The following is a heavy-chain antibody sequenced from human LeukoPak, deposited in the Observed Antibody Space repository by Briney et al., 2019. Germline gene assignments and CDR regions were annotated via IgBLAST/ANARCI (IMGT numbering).Heavy chain of an antibody. CDR1: GFTFGDYA. V-gene: IGHV3-49*04. D-gene: IGHD3-22*01. CDR3: TRPPSSSGYYYYGMDV. J-gene: IGHJ6*04. CDR2: IRSKAYGGTT. Sequence: GGSLRLSCTASGFTFGDYAMSWVRQAPGKGLEWVGFIRSKAYGGTTEYAASVKGRSTISRDDSKSIAYLQMNSLKTEDTAVYYCTRPPSSSGYYYYGMDVWGKGTTVTVSS.